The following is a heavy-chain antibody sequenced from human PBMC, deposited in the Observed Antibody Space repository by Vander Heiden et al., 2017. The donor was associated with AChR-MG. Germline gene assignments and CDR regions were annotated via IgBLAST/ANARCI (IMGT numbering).Heavy chain of an antibody. CDR2: IYYSGST. V-gene: IGHV4-39*01. D-gene: IGHD6-13*01. CDR1: GGSISSSSYY. CDR3: ARQQLRWFDP. Sequence: QLQLQESGPGLVKPPETLPLTCTVPGGSISSSSYYWGWIRQPPGKGLEWIGSIYYSGSTYYNPSLKSRVTISVDTSKNQFSLKLSSVTAADTAVYYCARQQLRWFDPWGQGTLVTVSS. J-gene: IGHJ5*02.